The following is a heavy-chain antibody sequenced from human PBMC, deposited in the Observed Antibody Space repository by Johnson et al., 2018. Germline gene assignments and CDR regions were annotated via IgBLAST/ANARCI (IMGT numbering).Heavy chain of an antibody. Sequence: EVQLVESGGGLVQPGRSLRLSCAASGFTFDDYAMHWVRQAPGKGLEWVSGISWNSGSIGYADSVKGRFTISRDNAKNSLYLQMNSLRAEDTALYYCAKDKGTEYMDVWGKGTTVTVSS. D-gene: IGHD1-14*01. CDR2: ISWNSGSI. V-gene: IGHV3-9*01. J-gene: IGHJ6*03. CDR3: AKDKGTEYMDV. CDR1: GFTFDDYA.